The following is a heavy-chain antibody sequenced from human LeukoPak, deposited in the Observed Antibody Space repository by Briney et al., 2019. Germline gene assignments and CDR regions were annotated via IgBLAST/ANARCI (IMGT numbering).Heavy chain of an antibody. D-gene: IGHD5-12*01. Sequence: SETLSLTCAVYGGSFSGYYWSWIRQPPGKGLEWIGEINHSGSTNYNPSLKSRVTISVDTSKNQFSLKLNSVTAADTAVYYCAGGGKVARGPLSYWGQGTLVTVSS. CDR1: GGSFSGYY. CDR2: INHSGST. CDR3: AGGGKVARGPLSY. V-gene: IGHV4-34*01. J-gene: IGHJ4*02.